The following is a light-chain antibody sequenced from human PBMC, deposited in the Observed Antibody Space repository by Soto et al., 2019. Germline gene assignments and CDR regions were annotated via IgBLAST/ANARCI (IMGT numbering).Light chain of an antibody. J-gene: IGLJ3*02. Sequence: QSVLTQPPSVSGAPGQRVTIPCTGSSSNIGAHYDVHWYQQLPGTAPKLLIYNNNNRPSGVPDRFSGSKSGTSASLAITGLQAEDEADYYCQSYDSSLSGSVFGGGTKVTVL. CDR1: SSNIGAHYD. CDR3: QSYDSSLSGSV. V-gene: IGLV1-40*01. CDR2: NNN.